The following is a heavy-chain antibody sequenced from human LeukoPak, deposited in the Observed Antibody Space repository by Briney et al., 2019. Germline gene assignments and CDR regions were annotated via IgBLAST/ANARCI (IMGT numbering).Heavy chain of an antibody. CDR2: IYYNGST. Sequence: KSSETLSLTCTVSDGSISSYYWSWIRQPPGKGLEWIGYIYYNGSTNYNPSLKSRVTISVDTSKNQFSLKLSSVTAADTAVYYCARQGFNSSWPPDYWGQGTLVTVSS. CDR3: ARQGFNSSWPPDY. V-gene: IGHV4-59*08. D-gene: IGHD6-13*01. J-gene: IGHJ4*02. CDR1: DGSISSYY.